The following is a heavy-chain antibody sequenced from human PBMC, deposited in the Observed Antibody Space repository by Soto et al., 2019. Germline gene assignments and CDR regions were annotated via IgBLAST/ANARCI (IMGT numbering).Heavy chain of an antibody. CDR1: GGSISSYY. Sequence: KPSETLSLTCTVSGGSISSYYWSWIRQPPGKGLEWIGYIYYSGSTTYNPSLRSRVTISVDTSKNQFSLKLSSVTAADTAVYYCARLGHVYYYDSSGYREYFQHWGQGTLVTVSS. J-gene: IGHJ1*01. V-gene: IGHV4-59*01. CDR2: IYYSGST. D-gene: IGHD3-22*01. CDR3: ARLGHVYYYDSSGYREYFQH.